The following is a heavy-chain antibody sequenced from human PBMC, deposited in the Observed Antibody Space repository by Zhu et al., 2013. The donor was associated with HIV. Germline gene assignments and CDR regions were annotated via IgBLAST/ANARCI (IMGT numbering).Heavy chain of an antibody. D-gene: IGHD6-13*01. CDR3: ATGPGSWYEY. Sequence: EVQLVESGGGLVKPGGSLRLSCAASGFTFSSYSMNWVRQAPGKGLEWVSSISSSSSYIYYADSVKGRFTISRDNAKNTLYLQMNSLRAEDTAVYYCATGPGSWYEYWGQGTLVTVSS. V-gene: IGHV3-21*01. CDR1: GFTFSSYS. J-gene: IGHJ1*01. CDR2: ISSSSSYI.